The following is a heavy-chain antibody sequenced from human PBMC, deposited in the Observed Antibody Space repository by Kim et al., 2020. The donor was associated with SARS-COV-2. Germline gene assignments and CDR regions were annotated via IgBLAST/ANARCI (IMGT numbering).Heavy chain of an antibody. J-gene: IGHJ4*02. CDR2: IYYSGST. CDR3: ARRTVSGWLNY. CDR1: GGSISSGGYY. Sequence: SETLSLTCTVSGGSISSGGYYWSWIRQHPGKGLEWIGYIYYSGSTYYNPSLKSRVTISVDTSKNQFSLKLSSVTAADTAVYYCARRTVSGWLNYWGQGTLVTVSS. D-gene: IGHD6-19*01. V-gene: IGHV4-31*03.